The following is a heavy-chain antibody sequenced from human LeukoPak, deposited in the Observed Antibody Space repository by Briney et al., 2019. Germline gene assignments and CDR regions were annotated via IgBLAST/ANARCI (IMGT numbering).Heavy chain of an antibody. CDR3: ARGASYYDSSGYYPGYFDY. CDR2: ISSSSSYI. J-gene: IGHJ4*02. Sequence: PGGSLRLSCAASGFTFSNSAMSWVRQAPGKGLEWVSSISSSSSYIYYADSVKGRFTISRDNAKNSLYLQMNSLRAEDTAVYYCARGASYYDSSGYYPGYFDYWGQGTLVTVSS. D-gene: IGHD3-22*01. CDR1: GFTFSNSA. V-gene: IGHV3-21*01.